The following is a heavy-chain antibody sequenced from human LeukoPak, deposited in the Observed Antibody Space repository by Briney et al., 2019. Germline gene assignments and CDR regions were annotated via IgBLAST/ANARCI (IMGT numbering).Heavy chain of an antibody. Sequence: GGSLRLSCAASGFTFSSYAMSWVRQAPGKGLEWVSGINWNGGSTGYADSVKGRFTISRDNAKNSLYLQMNSLRAEDTALYHCARDKVGATCWFDPWGQGTLVTVSS. CDR1: GFTFSSYA. D-gene: IGHD1-26*01. CDR3: ARDKVGATCWFDP. CDR2: INWNGGST. J-gene: IGHJ5*02. V-gene: IGHV3-20*01.